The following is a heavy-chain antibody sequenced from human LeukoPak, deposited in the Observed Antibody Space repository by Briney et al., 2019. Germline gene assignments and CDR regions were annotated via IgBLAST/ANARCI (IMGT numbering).Heavy chain of an antibody. CDR1: GDSIRSSGYY. V-gene: IGHV4-39*01. Sequence: PSETLSLTCTVSGDSIRSSGYYWGWIRQPPGKGLECIGGIYYNGRTYYNPSLKSRVTISVDTSKNQFSLKLTSVIVADTAVYYCARLGLVSYYYYMDVWGKGTTVTVSS. CDR3: ARLGLVSYYYYMDV. CDR2: IYYNGRT. J-gene: IGHJ6*03. D-gene: IGHD1-26*01.